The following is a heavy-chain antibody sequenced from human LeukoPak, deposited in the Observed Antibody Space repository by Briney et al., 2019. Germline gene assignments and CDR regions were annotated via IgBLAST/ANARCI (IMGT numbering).Heavy chain of an antibody. CDR2: ISDNGGTT. CDR3: VTQGDGYYSGPFDF. J-gene: IGHJ4*02. D-gene: IGHD3-22*01. Sequence: PGGSLRLSCSASGFTFNTYAMHWVRQAPGKGLEYVSSISDNGGTTDYADSVKGRFTISRDNSKNTLYLQMSSLRAEDTAVYFCVTQGDGYYSGPFDFWGQGTLVTVSS. CDR1: GFTFNTYA. V-gene: IGHV3-64D*06.